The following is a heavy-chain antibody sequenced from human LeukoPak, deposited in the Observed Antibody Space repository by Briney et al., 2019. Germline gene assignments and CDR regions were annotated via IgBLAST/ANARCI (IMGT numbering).Heavy chain of an antibody. J-gene: IGHJ4*02. V-gene: IGHV3-NL1*01. D-gene: IGHD3-10*01. CDR3: EGYSNSGSYPD. CDR2: INSGGTVT. CDR1: GFTFSSYS. Sequence: GGSLRLSCAASGFTFSSYSMNWVRQAPGKGLEWVSRINSGGTVTNYADSVKGRLTISRDNSKNTLYLQMNSLRAEDTAVYYCEGYSNSGSYPDWGQGTLVTVAS.